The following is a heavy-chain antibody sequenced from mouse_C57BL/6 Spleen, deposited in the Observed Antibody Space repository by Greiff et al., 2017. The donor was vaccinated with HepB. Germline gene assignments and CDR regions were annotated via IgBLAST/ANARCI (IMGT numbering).Heavy chain of an antibody. J-gene: IGHJ4*01. D-gene: IGHD1-1*01. CDR3: ARDQDYGSSSYAMDY. V-gene: IGHV5-4*01. CDR1: GFTFSSYA. CDR2: ISDGGSYT. Sequence: EVNVVESGGGLVKPGGSLKLSCAASGFTFSSYAMSWVRQTPEKRLEWVATISDGGSYTYYPDNVKGRFTISRDNAKNNLYLQMSHLKSEDTAMYYCARDQDYGSSSYAMDYWGQGTSVTVSS.